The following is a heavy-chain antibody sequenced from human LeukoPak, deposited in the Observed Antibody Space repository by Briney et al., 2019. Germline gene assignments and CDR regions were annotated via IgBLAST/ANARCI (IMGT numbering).Heavy chain of an antibody. V-gene: IGHV3-11*04. D-gene: IGHD1-26*01. CDR3: ARAPSEKGAKGLYFDY. J-gene: IGHJ4*02. CDR1: GFTFSDYY. CDR2: ISSSGSTI. Sequence: GGSLRLSCAASGFTFSDYYMSWIRQAPGKGLEWVSYISSSGSTIYYADSVKGRFTISRDNAKNSLYLQMNSLRAEVPAVDYCARAPSEKGAKGLYFDYWGQGTLVTVSS.